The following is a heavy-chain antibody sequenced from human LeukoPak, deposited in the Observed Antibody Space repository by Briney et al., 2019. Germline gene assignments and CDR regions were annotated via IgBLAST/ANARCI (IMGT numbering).Heavy chain of an antibody. CDR2: IYYSGST. CDR3: ARHQGETYYYDAFDI. J-gene: IGHJ3*02. CDR1: GGSISSYQ. V-gene: IGHV4-59*08. Sequence: SETLSLTCNVSGGSISSYQWSWIRQPPGKGLEWIGYIYYSGSTNYNPSLKSRVTISVDTSKSQFSLNLSSVTAADTAVYYCARHQGETYYYDAFDIWGQGTMVTVSS. D-gene: IGHD1-26*01.